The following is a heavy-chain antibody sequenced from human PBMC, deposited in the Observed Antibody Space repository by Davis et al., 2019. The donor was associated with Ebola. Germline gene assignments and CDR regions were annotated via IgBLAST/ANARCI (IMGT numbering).Heavy chain of an antibody. CDR3: AKGRTIPLALDF. J-gene: IGHJ4*02. Sequence: GGSLRLSCAVSGFAFGDYAMHWVRQAHGKCLEWVSGINCNSDNIVYADSVKGRFTISRDNAKNSLYLQMNSQGGEDTAFYYCAKGRTIPLALDFWGRGTLVTVSS. D-gene: IGHD2-2*02. V-gene: IGHV3-9*01. CDR2: INCNSDNI. CDR1: GFAFGDYA.